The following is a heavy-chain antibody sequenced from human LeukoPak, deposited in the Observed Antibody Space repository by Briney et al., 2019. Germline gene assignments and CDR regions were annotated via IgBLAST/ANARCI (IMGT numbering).Heavy chain of an antibody. D-gene: IGHD1-26*01. Sequence: VWVSRIKSDGITITYADSVKGRFTISRDNAKNALSLQMNSLRDEDTAVYYCATSGNYYLKYWGQGTLVTVSS. V-gene: IGHV3-74*01. J-gene: IGHJ4*02. CDR2: IKSDGITI. CDR3: ATSGNYYLKY.